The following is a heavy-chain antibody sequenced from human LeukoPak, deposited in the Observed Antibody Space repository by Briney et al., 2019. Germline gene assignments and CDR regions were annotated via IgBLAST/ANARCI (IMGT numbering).Heavy chain of an antibody. CDR2: IRNKANSYTT. V-gene: IGHV3-72*01. CDR3: ARVWDSGSYYLGYLDV. D-gene: IGHD1-26*01. J-gene: IGHJ4*02. CDR1: GFTFSDHN. Sequence: GGSLRLSCAAPGFTFSDHNMECVRQAPGKGLEWGARIRNKANSYTTDYAAFVEGRFIISRDDSKNSLYLQMNSLKCEDTAVYYCARVWDSGSYYLGYLDVWGQGTLVTVSS.